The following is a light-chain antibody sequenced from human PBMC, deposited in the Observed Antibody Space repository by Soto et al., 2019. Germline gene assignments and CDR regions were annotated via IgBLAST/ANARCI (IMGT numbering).Light chain of an antibody. CDR2: DVT. J-gene: IGLJ1*01. CDR1: GSDVGAYDY. V-gene: IGLV2-14*03. CDR3: SSYTSGSTPYV. Sequence: QSVLTQPASVSGSPGQSITISCTGTGSDVGAYDYVSWFQQYPGKAPKLMIYDVTDRPSGVSDRFFGSKSGNTASLTISGLQAEDEADYYCSSYTSGSTPYVFGTGTRSPS.